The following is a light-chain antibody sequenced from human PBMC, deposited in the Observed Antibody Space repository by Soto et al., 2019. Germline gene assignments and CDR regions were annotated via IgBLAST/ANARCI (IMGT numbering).Light chain of an antibody. Sequence: QLVLTQSPSASASLGASVKLTCTLSSGRTSYAIAWHQQQPEKGPRYLMRLNSDGSHSRGDGIPDRFSGSSSGAERYLTISGLQSEDEADYYCQTWGTGIQVFGTGTKLTVL. CDR3: QTWGTGIQV. J-gene: IGLJ1*01. CDR1: SGRTSYA. V-gene: IGLV4-69*01. CDR2: LNSDGSH.